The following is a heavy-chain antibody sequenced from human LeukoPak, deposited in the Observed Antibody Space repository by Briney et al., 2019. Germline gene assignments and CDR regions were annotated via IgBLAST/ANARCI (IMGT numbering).Heavy chain of an antibody. CDR3: AKGGIAVDGRPYNWFDP. V-gene: IGHV3-23*01. CDR1: GFTFSSYA. J-gene: IGHJ5*02. D-gene: IGHD6-19*01. Sequence: GGSLRLSCAASGFTFSSYAMSWVRQAPGKGLEWVSAISGSGGSTYYADSVKGRFTISRDNSKNTLYLRMNSLRAEDTSVYYCAKGGIAVDGRPYNWFDPGGQGTLVTVSS. CDR2: ISGSGGST.